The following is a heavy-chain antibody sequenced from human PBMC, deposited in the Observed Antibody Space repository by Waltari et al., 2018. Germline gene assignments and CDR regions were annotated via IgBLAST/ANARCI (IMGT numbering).Heavy chain of an antibody. D-gene: IGHD6-13*01. J-gene: IGHJ4*02. CDR3: ATRIAAVGTFDY. Sequence: EVQLVQSGAEVKKPGESLKISCKGSGYNFTHYWIGWVRQMPGKGLEWLGIIFPGDSDIRYSPSLEGQVTISGDKSINTAYLQWSSLKASDTAMYYCATRIAAVGTFDYWGPGTLVTVSS. CDR1: GYNFTHYW. CDR2: IFPGDSDI. V-gene: IGHV5-51*01.